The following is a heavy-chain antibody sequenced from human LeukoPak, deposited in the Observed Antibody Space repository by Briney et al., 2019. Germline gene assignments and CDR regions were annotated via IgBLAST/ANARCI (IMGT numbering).Heavy chain of an antibody. D-gene: IGHD3-22*01. J-gene: IGHJ4*02. CDR3: ARVKTMIIVVRLFDY. CDR1: GGSISSYY. V-gene: IGHV4-4*07. Sequence: SETLSLTCTVSGGSISSYYWSWIRQPAGKGLEWIGRIYTSGSTNYNPPLKSRVTMSVDTSKNQFSLKLSSVTAADTAVYYCARVKTMIIVVRLFDYWGQGTLVTVSS. CDR2: IYTSGST.